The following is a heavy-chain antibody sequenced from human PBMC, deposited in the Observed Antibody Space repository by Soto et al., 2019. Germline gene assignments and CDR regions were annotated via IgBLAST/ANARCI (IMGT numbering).Heavy chain of an antibody. J-gene: IGHJ5*02. CDR2: INPSGGST. CDR1: GYTFTSYY. CDR3: ARDILYYYDSRNYPNWFDP. Sequence: ASVKVSCKASGYTFTSYYMHWVRQAPGQGLEWMGIINPSGGSTSYAQKFQGRVTMTRDTSTSTVYMELSSLRSEDTAVYYCARDILYYYDSRNYPNWFDPWGQGTLVNVSS. D-gene: IGHD3-22*01. V-gene: IGHV1-46*01.